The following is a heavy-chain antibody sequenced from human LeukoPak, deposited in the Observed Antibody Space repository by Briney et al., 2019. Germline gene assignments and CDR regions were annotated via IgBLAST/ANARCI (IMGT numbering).Heavy chain of an antibody. CDR2: INHSGYT. D-gene: IGHD4-17*01. CDR1: GVSFNDYY. J-gene: IGHJ4*02. CDR3: TRMTTGHDY. V-gene: IGHV4-34*01. Sequence: PSETMSLTCAVSGVSFNDYYWSWVRQTPGKGLEWIGEINHSGYTNDSPSLKSRVTLSIDTSRKQFSLNLRSVTVADTGIYYCTRMTTGHDYWGQGTLVTVSS.